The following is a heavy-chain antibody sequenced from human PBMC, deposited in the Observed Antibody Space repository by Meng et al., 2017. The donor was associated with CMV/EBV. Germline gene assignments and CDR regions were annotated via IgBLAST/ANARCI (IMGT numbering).Heavy chain of an antibody. Sequence: GSLRLSCAVYGGSFSGYYWSWIRQPPGKGLEWIGEINHSGSTNYNPSLKSRVTISVDTSKNQFSLKLNSVTPEDTAVYYCARDIASYYYDSSGYPNLYYYYGMDVWGQGTTVTVSS. J-gene: IGHJ6*02. CDR2: INHSGST. CDR1: GGSFSGYY. V-gene: IGHV4-34*01. D-gene: IGHD3-22*01. CDR3: ARDIASYYYDSSGYPNLYYYYGMDV.